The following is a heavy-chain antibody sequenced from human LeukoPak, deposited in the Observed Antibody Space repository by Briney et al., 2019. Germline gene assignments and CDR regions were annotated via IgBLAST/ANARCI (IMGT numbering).Heavy chain of an antibody. J-gene: IGHJ4*02. D-gene: IGHD1-26*01. CDR3: ARDRRDSGGYSGGTFDY. V-gene: IGHV3-30*04. Sequence: GRSLRLSCAASGFTFSSYAMHWVRQAPGKGLEWVAVISYDGSNKYYADSVKGRFTISRDNSKNTLYLQMNSLRAEDTAVYYCARDRRDSGGYSGGTFDYWGQGTLVTVSS. CDR1: GFTFSSYA. CDR2: ISYDGSNK.